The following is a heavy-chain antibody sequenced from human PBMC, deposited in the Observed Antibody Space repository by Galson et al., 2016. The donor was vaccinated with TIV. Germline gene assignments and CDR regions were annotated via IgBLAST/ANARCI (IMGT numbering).Heavy chain of an antibody. CDR2: IIPVFGTV. CDR1: GGTLSSNA. J-gene: IGHJ3*02. V-gene: IGHV1-69*06. Sequence: SVKVSCKASGGTLSSNAFSWLRQAPGQGLEWMGGIIPVFGTVHYAHKFRGRVTITADKSTNTVYMGLSSLTSEDTAVYYCARNQVSCIYSTCLTAAFDIWGQGTTVTVSS. CDR3: ARNQVSCIYSTCLTAAFDI. D-gene: IGHD6-13*01.